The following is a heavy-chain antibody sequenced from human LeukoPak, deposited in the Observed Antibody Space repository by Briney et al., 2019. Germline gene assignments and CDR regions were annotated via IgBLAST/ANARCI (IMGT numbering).Heavy chain of an antibody. CDR1: GFTLSEFG. D-gene: IGHD3-22*01. Sequence: PGGSLRLSCAASGFTLSEFGMHWVRRAPGKGLEGITFIRYDGYKKHYIDSVKGRFTTSRDNSKNTVSLQMSSLRVEDTAVYYCARNAHSFDSSGYYFHFWGQGTRVTVSS. CDR3: ARNAHSFDSSGYYFHF. CDR2: IRYDGYKK. V-gene: IGHV3-30*02. J-gene: IGHJ4*02.